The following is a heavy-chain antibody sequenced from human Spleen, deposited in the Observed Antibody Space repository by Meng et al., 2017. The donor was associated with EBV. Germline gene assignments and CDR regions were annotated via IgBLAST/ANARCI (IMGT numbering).Heavy chain of an antibody. CDR1: GGSISSRNYY. CDR2: IYYSGTT. J-gene: IGHJ4*02. V-gene: IGHV4-39*07. D-gene: IGHD5-24*01. Sequence: QPRLQGSGPRRVKPSASLSLTCTVSGGSISSRNYYWGYIRQPPGKGLEWIGNIYYSGTTYYNASLKSRVTISVDTSKNQFSLKMNSVTAADTAVYYCASLEMASTISFDYWGQGTLVTVSS. CDR3: ASLEMASTISFDY.